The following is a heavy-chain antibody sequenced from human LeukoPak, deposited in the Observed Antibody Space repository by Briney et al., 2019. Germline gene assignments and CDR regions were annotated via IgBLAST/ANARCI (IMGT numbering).Heavy chain of an antibody. D-gene: IGHD2-2*02. Sequence: GGSLRLSCAASGFIFSNHAMTWVRQAPGKGLEWVSVISGSGDNTYYADSVKGRFTISRDNSKNALFLHMNTLRADDTARYYCAKGHTTSAYSADDYWGQGTPVTVSS. V-gene: IGHV3-23*01. CDR2: ISGSGDNT. J-gene: IGHJ4*02. CDR3: AKGHTTSAYSADDY. CDR1: GFIFSNHA.